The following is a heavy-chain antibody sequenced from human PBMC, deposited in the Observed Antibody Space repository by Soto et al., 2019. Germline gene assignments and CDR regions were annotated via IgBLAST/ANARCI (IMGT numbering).Heavy chain of an antibody. Sequence: GASVKVSCKACGYTFTSYYMHWVRQAPGQGLEWMGIINPSGGSTSYAQKFQGRVTMTRDTSTSTVYMELSSLRSEDTAVYYCARAGHCSGGSCYFFRSYYFDYWGQGTLVTVSS. CDR1: GYTFTSYY. CDR3: ARAGHCSGGSCYFFRSYYFDY. V-gene: IGHV1-46*03. J-gene: IGHJ4*02. CDR2: INPSGGST. D-gene: IGHD2-15*01.